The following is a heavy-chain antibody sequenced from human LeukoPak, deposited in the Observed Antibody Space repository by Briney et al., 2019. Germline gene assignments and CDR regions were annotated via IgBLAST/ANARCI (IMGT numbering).Heavy chain of an antibody. CDR2: IRYDGSNK. D-gene: IGHD5-12*01. Sequence: PGGSLRLSCAASGFTFSSYGMHWVRQAPGKGLEWVAFIRYDGSNKYYADSVEGRFTISRDNSKNTLYLQMNSLRAEDTAVYYCAKDSGGPFFDPWGQGTLVTVSS. J-gene: IGHJ5*02. CDR1: GFTFSSYG. CDR3: AKDSGGPFFDP. V-gene: IGHV3-30*02.